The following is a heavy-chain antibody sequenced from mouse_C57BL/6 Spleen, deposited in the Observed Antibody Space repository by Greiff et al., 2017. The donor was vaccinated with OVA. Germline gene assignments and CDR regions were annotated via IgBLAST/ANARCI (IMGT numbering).Heavy chain of an antibody. J-gene: IGHJ2*01. CDR1: GFTFSDYG. V-gene: IGHV5-17*01. CDR2: ISSGSSTI. Sequence: EVKLMESGGGLVKPGGSLKLSCAASGFTFSDYGMHWVRQAPEKGLEWVAYISSGSSTIYYADTVKGRFTISRDNAKNTLFLQMTSLRSEDTAMYYCARGYSNYFDYWGQGTTLTVSS. D-gene: IGHD2-5*01. CDR3: ARGYSNYFDY.